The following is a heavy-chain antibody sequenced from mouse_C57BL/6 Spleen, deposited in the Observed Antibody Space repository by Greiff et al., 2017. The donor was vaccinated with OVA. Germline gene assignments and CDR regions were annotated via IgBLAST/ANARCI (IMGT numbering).Heavy chain of an antibody. V-gene: IGHV3-1*01. Sequence: EVKLQESGPGLVKPSQSLSLTCTVTGYSITSGYEWHWIRHFPGNQLEWMGYIRYSGSTNYNPSLNSRISITHDTSKNQFFLKVNSVTTEDTATYYCAREDYYGNWFAYWGQGTLVTVSA. J-gene: IGHJ3*01. D-gene: IGHD2-1*01. CDR2: IRYSGST. CDR3: AREDYYGNWFAY. CDR1: GYSITSGYE.